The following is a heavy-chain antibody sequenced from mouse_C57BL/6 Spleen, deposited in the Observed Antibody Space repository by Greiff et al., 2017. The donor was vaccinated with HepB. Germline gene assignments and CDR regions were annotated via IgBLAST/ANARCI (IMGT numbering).Heavy chain of an antibody. Sequence: EVHLVESGGGLVKPGGSLKLSCAASGFTFSDYGMHWVRQDPEKGLEWVAYISSGSSTIYYADTVKGRFTISRDNAKNTLFLQMTSLRSEDTAMYYCARGYYGREYFDYWGQGTTLTVSS. D-gene: IGHD1-1*01. CDR3: ARGYYGREYFDY. V-gene: IGHV5-17*01. CDR1: GFTFSDYG. J-gene: IGHJ2*01. CDR2: ISSGSSTI.